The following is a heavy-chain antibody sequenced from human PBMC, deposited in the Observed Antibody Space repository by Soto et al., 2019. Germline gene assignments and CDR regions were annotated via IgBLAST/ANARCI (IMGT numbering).Heavy chain of an antibody. CDR2: IIPIFGTA. J-gene: IGHJ6*02. Sequence: ASVKVSCKASGGTFSSYAISWVRQAPGQGLEWMGGIIPIFGTANYAQKFQGRVTITADESTSTAYMELSSLRSEDTAVYYCARAGVSDFWSGYFDYYYYGMDVWGQGTTVTVSS. CDR3: ARAGVSDFWSGYFDYYYYGMDV. V-gene: IGHV1-69*13. D-gene: IGHD3-3*01. CDR1: GGTFSSYA.